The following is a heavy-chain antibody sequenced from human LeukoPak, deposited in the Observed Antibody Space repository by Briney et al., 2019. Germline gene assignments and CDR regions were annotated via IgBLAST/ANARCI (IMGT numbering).Heavy chain of an antibody. V-gene: IGHV1-18*01. CDR3: ARDFFHGHCSGLTCFLLDS. D-gene: IGHD2-15*01. J-gene: IGHJ4*02. CDR2: ISAHYGNT. CDR1: GYTFTYYG. Sequence: ASVKVSCXASGYTFTYYGITWVRQAHGQGLEWMGWISAHYGNTNYAQKFQGRLTMTTDTSTNTAYMELRSLRPDDTAVYFCARDFFHGHCSGLTCFLLDSWGQGSLVTVSS.